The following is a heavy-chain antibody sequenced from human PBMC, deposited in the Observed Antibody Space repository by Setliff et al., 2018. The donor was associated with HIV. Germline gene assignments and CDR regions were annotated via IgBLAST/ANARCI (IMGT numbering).Heavy chain of an antibody. CDR3: ATDPGYSSTWYSESFQH. V-gene: IGHV1-24*01. Sequence: ASVKVSCKISGYTLTELSIHWVRQAPGKGLERMSNFDPEDGETFYAQKFQGRLTMTEDTSTDTAYMELSSLRSDDTAMYYCATDPGYSSTWYSESFQHWGQGTVVTVSS. D-gene: IGHD6-13*01. CDR1: GYTLTELS. J-gene: IGHJ1*01. CDR2: FDPEDGET.